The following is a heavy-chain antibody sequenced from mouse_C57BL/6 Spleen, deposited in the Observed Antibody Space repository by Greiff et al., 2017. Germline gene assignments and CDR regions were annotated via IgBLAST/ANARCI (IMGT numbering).Heavy chain of an antibody. CDR2: FDPNSGGT. V-gene: IGHV1-72*01. D-gene: IGHD2-4*01. CDR3: ARYYYDYDGDAMDY. Sequence: QVQLQQPGAELVKPGASVKLSCKASGYTFTSYWMHWVKQRPGRGLEWIGRFDPNSGGTKYNEKFKSKATLTVDKPSSTAYMQLSSLTSEDSAVYYCARYYYDYDGDAMDYWGQGTSVTVSS. J-gene: IGHJ4*01. CDR1: GYTFTSYW.